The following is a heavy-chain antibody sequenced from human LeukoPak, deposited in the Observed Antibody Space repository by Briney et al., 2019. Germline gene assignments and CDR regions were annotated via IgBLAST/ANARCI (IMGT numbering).Heavy chain of an antibody. V-gene: IGHV4-34*01. CDR3: AREVTVAVRFDY. Sequence: KPSETLSLTCAVYGGSFSGYYWSWIRQPPGKGLEWIGEINHSGSTNYNPSLKSRVTISVDTSKNQFSLKLSSVTAADTAVYYCAREVTVAVRFDYWGQGTLVTVSS. J-gene: IGHJ4*02. CDR1: GGSFSGYY. CDR2: INHSGST. D-gene: IGHD6-19*01.